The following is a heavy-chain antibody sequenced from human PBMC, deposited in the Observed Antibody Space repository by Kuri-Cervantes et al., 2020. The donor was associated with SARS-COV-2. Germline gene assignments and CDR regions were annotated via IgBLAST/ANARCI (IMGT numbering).Heavy chain of an antibody. CDR1: GFTFSSYG. Sequence: GESLKISCAASGFTFSSYGMHWVRQAPGKGLEWVAVIWYDGSNKYYADSVKGRFTISRDNSKNTLYLQMNSLRAEDTAVYYCTTGQWLVSGGNYWGQGTLVTVSS. J-gene: IGHJ4*02. V-gene: IGHV3-33*01. CDR2: IWYDGSNK. D-gene: IGHD6-19*01. CDR3: TTGQWLVSGGNY.